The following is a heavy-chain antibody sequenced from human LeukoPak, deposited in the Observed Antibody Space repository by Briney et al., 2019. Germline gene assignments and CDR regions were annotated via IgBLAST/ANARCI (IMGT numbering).Heavy chain of an antibody. D-gene: IGHD5-12*01. CDR3: VREGGVSGYVLLDY. V-gene: IGHV3-7*01. CDR1: GFIFSNYW. J-gene: IGHJ4*02. Sequence: GGSLRLSCTASGFIFSNYWMTWVRQAPGKGLEWVAQINQDGSKEYYIDSVKARFSISRDNARNSLSLQMNSLRAEDTAVYYCVREGGVSGYVLLDYWGQGTLVTVSS. CDR2: INQDGSKE.